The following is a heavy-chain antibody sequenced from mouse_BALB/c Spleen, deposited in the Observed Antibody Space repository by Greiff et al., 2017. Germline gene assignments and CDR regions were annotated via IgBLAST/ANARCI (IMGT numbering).Heavy chain of an antibody. CDR1: GFTFSSYA. V-gene: IGHV5-6-5*01. J-gene: IGHJ2*01. Sequence: EVHLVESGGGLVKPGGSLKLSCAASGFTFSSYAMSWVRQTPEKRLEWVASISSGGSTYYPDSVKGRFTISRDNARNILYLQMSSLRSEDTAMYYCARGGGWLLPFDYWGQGTTLTVSS. D-gene: IGHD2-3*01. CDR3: ARGGGWLLPFDY. CDR2: ISSGGST.